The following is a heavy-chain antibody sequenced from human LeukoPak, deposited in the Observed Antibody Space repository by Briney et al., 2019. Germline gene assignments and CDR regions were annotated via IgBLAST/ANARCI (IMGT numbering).Heavy chain of an antibody. CDR3: AEGQLLSPFDY. J-gene: IGHJ4*02. CDR2: IYHSGST. CDR1: GYSISSGYY. D-gene: IGHD6-6*01. Sequence: SETLSLTCTVSGYSISSGYYWGWIRQPPGKGLEWIGSIYHSGSTYYNPSLKSRVTISVDTSKNQFSLKLSSVTAADTAVYYCAEGQLLSPFDYWGQGTLVTVSS. V-gene: IGHV4-38-2*02.